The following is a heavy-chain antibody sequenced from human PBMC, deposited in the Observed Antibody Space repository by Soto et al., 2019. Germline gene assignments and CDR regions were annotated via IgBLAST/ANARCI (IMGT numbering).Heavy chain of an antibody. CDR1: GDSISNYY. Sequence: SETLSLTCTVSGDSISNYYWNWIRQAPGKGLEWIGYVYYSGSTNYNPSLKSRVTMSVDTSKNQFSLKLRSVTAADTAVYYCARRHSGSQERGAFDIWGQGTMVTVSS. CDR2: VYYSGST. V-gene: IGHV4-59*08. CDR3: ARRHSGSQERGAFDI. D-gene: IGHD6-13*01. J-gene: IGHJ3*02.